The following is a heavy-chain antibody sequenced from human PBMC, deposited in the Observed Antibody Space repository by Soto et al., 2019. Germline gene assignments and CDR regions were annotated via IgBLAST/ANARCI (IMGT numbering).Heavy chain of an antibody. CDR1: GDSVSSNSTA. Sequence: QVQLQQSGPGLVKPSQTLSLICAISGDSVSSNSTAWNWIRQSPSRGLEWLGRTYYRSQWYNDYAMSVKSRMTINADTSNNQFSLQLDSVTPEDTAVYYCARGSELTYWGQGSLVTVSS. J-gene: IGHJ4*02. CDR3: ARGSELTY. CDR2: TYYRSQWYN. V-gene: IGHV6-1*01. D-gene: IGHD3-10*01.